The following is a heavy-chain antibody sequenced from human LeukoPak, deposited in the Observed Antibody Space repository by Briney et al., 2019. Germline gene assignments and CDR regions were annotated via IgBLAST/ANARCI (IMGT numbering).Heavy chain of an antibody. V-gene: IGHV3-7*01. J-gene: IGHJ6*04. CDR2: INQDGNEK. CDR3: SRALEV. CDR1: GFIFRNYW. Sequence: GGSLRLPCEVSGFIFRNYWMDWVRQAPGRGLEWVANINQDGNEKYFVDSVKGRFTISRDNAKNSLYLQMNSLRAEDTAVYYCSRALEVWGKGTTVTVSS.